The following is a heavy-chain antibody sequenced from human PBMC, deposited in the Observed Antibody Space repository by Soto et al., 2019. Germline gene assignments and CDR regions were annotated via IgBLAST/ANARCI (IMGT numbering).Heavy chain of an antibody. Sequence: EVHLLESGGGLVQPGGSLRLSCAASGFTFSNYAMTWVRQAPGKGLEWVSGISGTGGGTNNADSAKGRFTTSRDNSKNTLYLQMNSLRAEDTAVYYWAKLAFYGSGIRNYYGMDVWGQGTAVTVSS. D-gene: IGHD3-10*01. CDR1: GFTFSNYA. CDR3: AKLAFYGSGIRNYYGMDV. V-gene: IGHV3-23*01. CDR2: ISGTGGGT. J-gene: IGHJ6*02.